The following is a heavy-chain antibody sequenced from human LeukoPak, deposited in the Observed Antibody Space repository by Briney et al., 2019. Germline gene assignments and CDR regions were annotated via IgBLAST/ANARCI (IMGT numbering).Heavy chain of an antibody. Sequence: GGSLRLSCAASGFTFSGSAMHRVRQASGKGLEWVGRIRSKANSYATAYAASVKGRFTISRDDSKNTAYLQMNSLKTEDTAVYYCTRVYGGGTLDYWGQGTLVTVSS. CDR2: IRSKANSYAT. CDR3: TRVYGGGTLDY. D-gene: IGHD4-23*01. CDR1: GFTFSGSA. V-gene: IGHV3-73*01. J-gene: IGHJ4*02.